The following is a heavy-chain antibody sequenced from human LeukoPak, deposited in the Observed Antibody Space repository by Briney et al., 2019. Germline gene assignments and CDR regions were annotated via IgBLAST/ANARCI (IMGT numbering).Heavy chain of an antibody. D-gene: IGHD5-18*01. J-gene: IGHJ4*02. CDR1: GYIFTSYA. CDR3: AREAGYSYGLALY. CDR2: INAGNGNT. V-gene: IGHV1-3*01. Sequence: ASVKVSCKASGYIFTSYAMHWVRQAPGQRLEWMGWINAGNGNTKYSQKFQGRVTITRDTSASTAYMELSSLRSEDTAVYYCAREAGYSYGLALYWGQGTLVTVSS.